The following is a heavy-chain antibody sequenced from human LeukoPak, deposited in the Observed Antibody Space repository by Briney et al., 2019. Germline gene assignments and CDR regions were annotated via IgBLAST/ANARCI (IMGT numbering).Heavy chain of an antibody. D-gene: IGHD3-22*01. J-gene: IGHJ4*02. V-gene: IGHV3-74*03. CDR1: GFAFSSYW. CDR3: ARDKSEYDSSGRGDY. Sequence: GGSLRLSCAASGFAFSSYWMHWVRQVPGKGLVWPSRINGDGSYTKYADSVKGRFTISRDNAQNTLFLQMNSLSAEDTAVYFCARDKSEYDSSGRGDYWGQGTLVTVSS. CDR2: INGDGSYT.